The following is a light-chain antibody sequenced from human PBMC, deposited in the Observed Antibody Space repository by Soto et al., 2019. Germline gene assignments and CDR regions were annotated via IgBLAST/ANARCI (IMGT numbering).Light chain of an antibody. J-gene: IGKJ4*01. CDR1: QSVANNY. CDR3: EQYGSTPLT. Sequence: EIVLTQSPGTLSLSPGERATLSCRASQSVANNYLAWYQQKPGQAPRFLMYDASSRATGIPDRFSGSGSGTDFTLTISRLEPEDFAVYYCEQYGSTPLTFGGRTKVEIK. V-gene: IGKV3-20*01. CDR2: DAS.